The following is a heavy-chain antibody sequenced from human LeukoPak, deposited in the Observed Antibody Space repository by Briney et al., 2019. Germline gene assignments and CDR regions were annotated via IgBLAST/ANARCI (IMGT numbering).Heavy chain of an antibody. CDR2: INPKSGGT. CDR1: GYTFTGYY. D-gene: IGHD3-10*01. J-gene: IGHJ4*02. CDR3: ARDYPYYYGSGSYYNAYFDY. V-gene: IGHV1-2*02. Sequence: ASVKVSCKASGYTFTGYYMHWVRQAPGQGLEWMGWINPKSGGTNYAQKFQGRVTMTRDTSISTAYMELSRLRSDDTAVYYCARDYPYYYGSGSYYNAYFDYWGQGTLVTVSS.